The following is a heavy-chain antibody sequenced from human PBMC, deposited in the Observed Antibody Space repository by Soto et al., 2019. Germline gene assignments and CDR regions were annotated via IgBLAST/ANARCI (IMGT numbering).Heavy chain of an antibody. CDR2: ISTRNGDT. J-gene: IGHJ4*02. Sequence: QVHLVPSGAEVRTPGASVKVSCKPSGSTFNTYGIICVRQAPGQHLEWLGRISTRNGDTNYAQGFQGRVTLTTDTSTTAYMQLMNLRSDDTAVYFWARVPLLPNPAADFCGQGTLVTVSS. V-gene: IGHV1-18*04. D-gene: IGHD2-21*01. CDR3: ARVPLLPNPAADF. CDR1: GSTFNTYG.